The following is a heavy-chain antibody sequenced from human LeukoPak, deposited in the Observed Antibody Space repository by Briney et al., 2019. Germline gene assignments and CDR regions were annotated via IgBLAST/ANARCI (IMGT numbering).Heavy chain of an antibody. V-gene: IGHV5-51*01. CDR1: GYSFTSFW. Sequence: GESLKISCQGSGYSFTSFWIGWVRQVPGKGLEWMGIILPGDSDTRISPSFQGQVTISADKSISTAYLQWSSLKASDTAMYYCARHRGVYSSSTPIDYWGQGALVTVSS. CDR2: ILPGDSDT. D-gene: IGHD6-6*01. J-gene: IGHJ4*02. CDR3: ARHRGVYSSSTPIDY.